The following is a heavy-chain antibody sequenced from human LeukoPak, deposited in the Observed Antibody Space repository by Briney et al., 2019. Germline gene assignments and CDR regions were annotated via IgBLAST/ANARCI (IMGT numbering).Heavy chain of an antibody. D-gene: IGHD3-10*01. CDR1: GYTFTDYY. V-gene: IGHV1-69-2*01. CDR3: ARSYGSGSCDP. CDR2: VDPEDGET. J-gene: IGHJ5*02. Sequence: ATVKISCKVSGYTFTDYYMHWVQQAPGKGLEWMGLVDPEDGETIYAEKFQGRVTITADTSTDTAYMELSSLRSEDTAVYYCARSYGSGSCDPWGQGTLVTVSS.